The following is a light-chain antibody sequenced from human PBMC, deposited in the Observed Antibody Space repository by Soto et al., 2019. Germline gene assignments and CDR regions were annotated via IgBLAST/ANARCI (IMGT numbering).Light chain of an antibody. V-gene: IGKV1-9*01. Sequence: DIQLTQSPSFLSASVGDRVTITCRASQGISSYLAWYQQKPGTAPKLLIYAASTLQSGVPSRFSGRASGTQFPLTINSLHPEDFATYRCQQLISSPLTFGGGTKVDIK. CDR1: QGISSY. J-gene: IGKJ4*01. CDR2: AAS. CDR3: QQLISSPLT.